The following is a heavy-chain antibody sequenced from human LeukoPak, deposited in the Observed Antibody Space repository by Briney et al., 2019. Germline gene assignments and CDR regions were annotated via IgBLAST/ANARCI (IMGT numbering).Heavy chain of an antibody. CDR2: MNPNSGNT. D-gene: IGHD2-2*01. J-gene: IGHJ6*02. CDR3: ARGPLGYCSSTSCYWYYYYGMDV. Sequence: ASVKVSCKASGYTFTAYYMHWVRQAPGQGLEWMGWMNPNSGNTGYAQKFQGRVTMTRNTSISTAYMELSSLRSEDTAVYYCARGPLGYCSSTSCYWYYYYGMDVWGQGTTVTVSS. V-gene: IGHV1-8*02. CDR1: GYTFTAYY.